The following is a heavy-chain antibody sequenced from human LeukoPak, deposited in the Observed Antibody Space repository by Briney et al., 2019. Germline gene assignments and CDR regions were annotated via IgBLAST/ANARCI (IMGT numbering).Heavy chain of an antibody. J-gene: IGHJ4*02. CDR3: ARGYCLNSVCFPGVY. D-gene: IGHD2-8*01. Sequence: PGVSLRLSCAASGFTFSSYSMSWVRQAPGKGLEWISYISSSGSATSHADSVKGRFTISRDSAKNSLYLQMNSLRDEDTAVYYCARGYCLNSVCFPGVYWGQGILVTVSS. CDR1: GFTFSSYS. V-gene: IGHV3-48*02. CDR2: ISSSGSAT.